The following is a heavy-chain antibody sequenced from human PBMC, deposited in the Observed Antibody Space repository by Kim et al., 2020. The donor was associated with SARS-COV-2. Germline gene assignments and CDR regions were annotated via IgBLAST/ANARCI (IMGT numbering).Heavy chain of an antibody. CDR3: STLQMATILPDY. V-gene: IGHV3-15*01. J-gene: IGHJ4*02. D-gene: IGHD5-12*01. Sequence: DYAAPVQGRFTISRDASINTLYLQMNSLKTEDTAVYYCSTLQMATILPDYWGQGTLVTVSS.